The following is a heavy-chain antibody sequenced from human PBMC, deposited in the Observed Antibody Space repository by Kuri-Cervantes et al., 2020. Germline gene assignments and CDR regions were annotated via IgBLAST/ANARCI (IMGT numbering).Heavy chain of an antibody. Sequence: ASVKVSCKASGYTFTSYGISWVRQAPGQGLEWMGWINAGNGNTKYSQKFQGRVTITRDTSTSTAYMELRSLRSDDTAVYYCARDRMVQGVIMGWVYMDVWGKGTTVTVSS. CDR3: ARDRMVQGVIMGWVYMDV. J-gene: IGHJ6*03. CDR1: GYTFTSYG. D-gene: IGHD3-10*01. CDR2: INAGNGNT. V-gene: IGHV1-18*01.